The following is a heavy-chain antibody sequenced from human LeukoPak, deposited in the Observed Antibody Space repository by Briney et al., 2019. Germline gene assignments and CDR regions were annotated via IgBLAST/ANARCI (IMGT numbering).Heavy chain of an antibody. Sequence: ASVKVSCKASGYTFTGYYLHWVRQAPGQGLEWMGWIDPNSGGTNYAQMFQGRVTMTRDTSISTAYMELSRLRSDDTAVYYCARESGDYNIDYWGQGTLVTVSS. CDR1: GYTFTGYY. J-gene: IGHJ4*02. CDR3: ARESGDYNIDY. CDR2: IDPNSGGT. V-gene: IGHV1-2*02. D-gene: IGHD4-17*01.